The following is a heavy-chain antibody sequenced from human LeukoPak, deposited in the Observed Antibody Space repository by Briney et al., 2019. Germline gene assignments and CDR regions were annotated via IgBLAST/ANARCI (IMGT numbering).Heavy chain of an antibody. CDR1: GGSISSYY. J-gene: IGHJ6*03. D-gene: IGHD2-2*01. Sequence: PSETLSLTCTVSGGSISSYYWSWLRQPPGKGLEWIGYIYYSGSTNYNPSLKSRVTISVDTSKNQFSLKLSSVTAADTAVYYCAREAPYCSSTSCPYYYYYYYMDVWGKGTTVTVSS. CDR2: IYYSGST. CDR3: AREAPYCSSTSCPYYYYYYYMDV. V-gene: IGHV4-59*01.